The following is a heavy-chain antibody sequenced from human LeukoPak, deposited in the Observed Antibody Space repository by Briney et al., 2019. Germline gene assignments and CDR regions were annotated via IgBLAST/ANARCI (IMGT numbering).Heavy chain of an antibody. V-gene: IGHV3-30*18. CDR3: AKAMYYYDSSGFNFPGD. J-gene: IGHJ4*02. CDR2: ISYDGSNK. Sequence: PGRSLRLSCAASGFXFSSHGIHWVRQAPGKGLEWVAVISYDGSNKYYADSVKGRFTISRDNSKNTLFLQMNSLRAEDTAVYYCAKAMYYYDSSGFNFPGDWGQGTLVTVSS. CDR1: GFXFSSHG. D-gene: IGHD3-22*01.